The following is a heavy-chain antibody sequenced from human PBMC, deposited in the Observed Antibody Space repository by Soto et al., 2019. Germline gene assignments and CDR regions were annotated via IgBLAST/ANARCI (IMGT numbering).Heavy chain of an antibody. J-gene: IGHJ4*02. Sequence: SETLSLTCTVSGGSISTYYWSWIRQPPGGTLEWIGYIYASGATTYNPSLESRVTMSVDMPNNEFSLELTSLTAADTAVYYCARSHSFDGSIYHYYFDFWGQGTLVTSPQ. CDR1: GGSISTYY. V-gene: IGHV4-59*01. D-gene: IGHD3-10*01. CDR2: IYASGAT. CDR3: ARSHSFDGSIYHYYFDF.